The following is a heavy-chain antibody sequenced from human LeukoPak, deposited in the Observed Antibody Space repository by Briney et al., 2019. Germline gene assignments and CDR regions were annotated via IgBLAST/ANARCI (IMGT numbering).Heavy chain of an antibody. CDR3: ARERHDYGGSFDY. J-gene: IGHJ4*02. CDR1: GFTVISNY. V-gene: IGHV3-53*01. Sequence: GGSLRLSCAASGFTVISNYMSWVRQAPGKGLEWVSVIYSGGSTYYADSVKGRFTISRDNSKNTLYLQMNSLRAEDTAVYYCARERHDYGGSFDYWGQGTLVTVSS. D-gene: IGHD4-17*01. CDR2: IYSGGST.